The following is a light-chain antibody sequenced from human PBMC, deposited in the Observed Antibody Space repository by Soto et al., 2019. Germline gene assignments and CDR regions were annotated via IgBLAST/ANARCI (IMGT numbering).Light chain of an antibody. CDR3: QQYNSYSPLT. Sequence: DIQMIQSPSSLSASVGDRVSITCRASQSISSWLAWYQQKPGKAPKILMFYTFSLESGVPSRFSGSRSGTEFTLTISSLQPDDYATYYCQQYNSYSPLTFGGGTKVDIK. CDR2: YTF. J-gene: IGKJ4*01. V-gene: IGKV1-5*01. CDR1: QSISSW.